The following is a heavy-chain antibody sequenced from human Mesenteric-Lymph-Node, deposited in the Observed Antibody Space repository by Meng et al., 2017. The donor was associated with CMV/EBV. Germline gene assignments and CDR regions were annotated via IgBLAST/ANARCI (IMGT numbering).Heavy chain of an antibody. V-gene: IGHV3-30-3*01. J-gene: IGHJ4*02. Sequence: GGALRLSCAASEFSFSTYTMHWVRQAPGKGLEWVAAISYDGANRYQADSLKGRFTISRDNSKNTLYLQMNSLRAEDTAVYYCAKASLSIFGVVTQMRGLVGVDYWGQGTLVTVSS. CDR1: EFSFSTYT. CDR2: ISYDGANR. CDR3: AKASLSIFGVVTQMRGLVGVDY. D-gene: IGHD3-3*01.